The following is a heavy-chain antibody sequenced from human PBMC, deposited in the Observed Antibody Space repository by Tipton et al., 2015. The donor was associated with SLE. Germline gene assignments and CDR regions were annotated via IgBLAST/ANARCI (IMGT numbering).Heavy chain of an antibody. CDR3: AKEEATYCGGDCYWPLDY. CDR1: GFTFSSYW. CDR2: INSDGSST. Sequence: GSLRLSCAASGFTFSSYWMHWVRQAPGKGLVWVSRINSDGSSTGYADSVKGRFTISRDNSKNTLYLQMNSLRVEDTAVYYCAKEEATYCGGDCYWPLDYWGQGTLVTVSS. D-gene: IGHD2-21*02. J-gene: IGHJ4*02. V-gene: IGHV3-74*01.